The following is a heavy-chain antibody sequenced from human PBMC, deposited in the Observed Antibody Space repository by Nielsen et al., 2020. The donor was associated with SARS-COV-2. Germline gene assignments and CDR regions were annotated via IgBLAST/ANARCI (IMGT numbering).Heavy chain of an antibody. Sequence: ASVKVSCKASGYTFTGYYIHWVRQAPGQGLEWMGRINPYSGGTNYAQKFQGTVTMTRDASISTVYTELTSDDTAVYYCARARATIFGLVMSYGMDVWGQGTTVAVSS. V-gene: IGHV1-2*06. CDR3: ARARATIFGLVMSYGMDV. CDR2: INPYSGGT. D-gene: IGHD3/OR15-3a*01. CDR1: GYTFTGYY. J-gene: IGHJ6*02.